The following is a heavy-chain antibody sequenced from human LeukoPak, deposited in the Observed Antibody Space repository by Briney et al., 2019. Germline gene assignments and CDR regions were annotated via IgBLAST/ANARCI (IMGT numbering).Heavy chain of an antibody. CDR3: AREAVEWLVPDAFDI. CDR1: GDSISSGDYY. J-gene: IGHJ3*02. CDR2: ISSSGST. Sequence: SQTLSLTCTVSGDSISSGDYYWSWIRQPAGKGLEWIGRISSSGSTNYNPSLKSRVTISVDTSKNQFSLKLSSVTAADTAVYYCAREAVEWLVPDAFDIWGQGTMVTVSS. D-gene: IGHD6-19*01. V-gene: IGHV4-61*02.